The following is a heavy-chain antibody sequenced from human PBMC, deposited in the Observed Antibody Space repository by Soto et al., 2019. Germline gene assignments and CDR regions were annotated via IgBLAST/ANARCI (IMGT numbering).Heavy chain of an antibody. CDR2: INTGSGRT. CDR1: GFPFTSHQ. D-gene: IGHD1-20*01. J-gene: IGHJ6*04. Sequence: QVRLVQSGAEVKKPGASVRVSCKTSGFPFTSHQIHWVRQAPGQGLEWMGIINTGSGRTTYAQKFLGRVDLTSDTSTSTVYMDLSSLRSDDTAVYYCTRDRFEGSDNSMYYYGMDVWGKGTTDTVSS. CDR3: TRDRFEGSDNSMYYYGMDV. V-gene: IGHV1-46*01.